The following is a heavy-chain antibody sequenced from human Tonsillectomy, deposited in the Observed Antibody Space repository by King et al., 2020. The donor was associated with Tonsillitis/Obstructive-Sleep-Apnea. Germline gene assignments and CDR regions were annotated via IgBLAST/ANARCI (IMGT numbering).Heavy chain of an antibody. V-gene: IGHV4-61*01. D-gene: IGHD4-23*01. CDR1: GDSVSSSTYS. Sequence: VQLQESGPGLVKPSETLSLTCTVSGDSVSSSTYSWSWIRQPPGKGLEWIGEIYDSGGTKYNPALKSRVTISLDTSKNQFSLRLSSVTTADTAVYYCARDAGYGGNSIMSFWGQGTLVTVSS. J-gene: IGHJ4*02. CDR2: IYDSGGT. CDR3: ARDAGYGGNSIMSF.